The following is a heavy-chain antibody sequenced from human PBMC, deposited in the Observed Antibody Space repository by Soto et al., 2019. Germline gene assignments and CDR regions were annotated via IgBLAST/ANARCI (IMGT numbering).Heavy chain of an antibody. CDR2: IYWDDDK. J-gene: IGHJ3*02. CDR3: EPGSKCDI. V-gene: IGHV2-5*02. Sequence: QITLKESGPTLVKPTQTLTLTCTFSGFSLSTSGVGVGWIRQPPGKALEWLALIYWDDDKRYSPSLKSRLTITKDNAKKQVVLTMTNMDPVYTATYYCEPGSKCDIWGKGTMVTVAS. CDR1: GFSLSTSGVG. D-gene: IGHD4-4*01.